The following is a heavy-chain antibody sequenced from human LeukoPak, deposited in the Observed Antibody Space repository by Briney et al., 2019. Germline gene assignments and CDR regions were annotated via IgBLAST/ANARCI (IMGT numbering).Heavy chain of an antibody. V-gene: IGHV3-21*01. CDR1: GFTFSSYS. CDR2: ISSSSSYI. J-gene: IGHJ4*02. Sequence: GGSLRLPCAASGFTFSSYSMNWVRQAPGKGLEWVSSISSSSSYIYYADSVKGRFTISRDNAKNSLYLQMNSLRAEDTAVYYCARDLSTAITYWGQGTLVTVSS. CDR3: ARDLSTAITY. D-gene: IGHD5-18*01.